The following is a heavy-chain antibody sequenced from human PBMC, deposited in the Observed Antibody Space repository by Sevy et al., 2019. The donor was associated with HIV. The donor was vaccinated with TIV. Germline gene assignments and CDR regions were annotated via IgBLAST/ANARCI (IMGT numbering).Heavy chain of an antibody. CDR3: VGPKLTYTNGWHYFDY. D-gene: IGHD2-8*01. Sequence: SETLSLTCIVSGASITNTAYYWGWIRQSPGKGLEWIASIRHGGYTFYNPSLKSRVTISAETSSNQFSLKLTSVSAADTSIYYCVGPKLTYTNGWHYFDYWGQGTVVTVSS. J-gene: IGHJ4*02. CDR1: GASITNTAYY. V-gene: IGHV4-39*01. CDR2: IRHGGYT.